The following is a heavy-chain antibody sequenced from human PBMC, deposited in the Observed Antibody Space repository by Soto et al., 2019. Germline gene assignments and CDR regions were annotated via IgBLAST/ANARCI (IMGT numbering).Heavy chain of an antibody. CDR3: TRASDYGDSLYYFDY. J-gene: IGHJ4*02. CDR2: IRSKAYGGTT. Sequence: GGSLRLSCTASGFAFGDYAMSWVRQAPGKGLEWVGFIRSKAYGGTTEYAASVKGRFTISRDDSKSIAYLQMNSLKTEDTAVYYCTRASDYGDSLYYFDYWGQGTLVTVSS. D-gene: IGHD4-17*01. V-gene: IGHV3-49*04. CDR1: GFAFGDYA.